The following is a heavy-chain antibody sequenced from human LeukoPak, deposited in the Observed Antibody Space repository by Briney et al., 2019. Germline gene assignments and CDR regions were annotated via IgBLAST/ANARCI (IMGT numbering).Heavy chain of an antibody. CDR3: AKDQGSVAAAVSWFDP. CDR1: GFTFSSYA. J-gene: IGHJ5*02. D-gene: IGHD6-13*01. V-gene: IGHV3-23*01. Sequence: GGSLRLSCAASGFTFSSYAMSWVRQAPGKGLEWVSAISGSGGSAYYADSVKGRFTISRDNSKNTLYLQMNSLRAEDTAVYYCAKDQGSVAAAVSWFDPWGQGTLVTVSS. CDR2: ISGSGGSA.